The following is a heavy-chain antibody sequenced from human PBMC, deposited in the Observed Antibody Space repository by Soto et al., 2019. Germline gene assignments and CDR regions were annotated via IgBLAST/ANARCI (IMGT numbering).Heavy chain of an antibody. Sequence: VQLVESGGGVVQPGRSLRLSCAASGFTFSRFAMHWVRQAPGKGLEWVAVIAYDGSKKDVAGSVKGRFTISRDNSKRTLYLEMNSLRAEDTAVFYCARAPENDWHNFDIWGQGTRVTVSS. V-gene: IGHV3-30-3*01. CDR2: IAYDGSKK. CDR1: GFTFSRFA. J-gene: IGHJ4*02. CDR3: ARAPENDWHNFDI. D-gene: IGHD3-9*01.